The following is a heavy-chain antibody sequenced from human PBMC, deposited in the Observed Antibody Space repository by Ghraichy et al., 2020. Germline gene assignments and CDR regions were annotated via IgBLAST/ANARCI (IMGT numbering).Heavy chain of an antibody. CDR2: ISYDGSNK. V-gene: IGHV3-30*04. D-gene: IGHD4-17*01. CDR3: ARGSRWGEYYGDYVGY. J-gene: IGHJ4*02. Sequence: GESLNISCAASGFTFSSYAMHWVRQAPGKGLEWVTVISYDGSNKYYADSVKGRFTISRDNSKNTLYLQMNSLRAEDTAVYYCARGSRWGEYYGDYVGYWGQGTLVTVSS. CDR1: GFTFSSYA.